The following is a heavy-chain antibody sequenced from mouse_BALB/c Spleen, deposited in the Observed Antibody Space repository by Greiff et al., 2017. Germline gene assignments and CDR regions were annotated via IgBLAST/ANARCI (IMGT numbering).Heavy chain of an antibody. J-gene: IGHJ4*01. CDR3: ARWGYYGSGYAMDY. D-gene: IGHD1-1*01. CDR1: GFTFSDYY. V-gene: IGHV5-4*02. Sequence: EVQLVESGGGLVKPGGSLTLSCAASGFTFSDYYMYWVRQTPEKRLEWVANISDGGSYTYYPDSVKGRFTISRDNAKNNLYLQMSSLKSEDTAVYDCARWGYYGSGYAMDYWGQGTSVTVSS. CDR2: ISDGGSYT.